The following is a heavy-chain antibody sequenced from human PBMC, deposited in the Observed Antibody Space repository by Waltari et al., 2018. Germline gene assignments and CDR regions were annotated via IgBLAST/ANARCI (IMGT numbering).Heavy chain of an antibody. CDR2: IIPIFGTA. CDR3: ARVHLSDYYDSSGYYFDY. J-gene: IGHJ4*02. Sequence: QVQLVQSGAEVKKPGSSVKVSCKASGGTFSSYAISWVRQAPGQGLEWMGGIIPIFGTANYAQKFQGRVTITTDESTSTAYMELSSLRSEDTAVYYCARVHLSDYYDSSGYYFDYWGQGTLVTVSS. CDR1: GGTFSSYA. V-gene: IGHV1-69*05. D-gene: IGHD3-22*01.